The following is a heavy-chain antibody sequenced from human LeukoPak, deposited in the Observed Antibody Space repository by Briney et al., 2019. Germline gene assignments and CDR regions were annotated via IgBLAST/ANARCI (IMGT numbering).Heavy chain of an antibody. Sequence: GGSLRLSCAASGFTFSNYAMSWVRQAPGKGLEWVSAISGSGDSTYYADSVKGRFTISRDNSKNTLYLQMNSLRAEDTAVYYWAKDPHVLRFLEWLSAFDFWGQGTLVTVSS. J-gene: IGHJ4*02. CDR1: GFTFSNYA. CDR3: AKDPHVLRFLEWLSAFDF. V-gene: IGHV3-23*01. CDR2: ISGSGDST. D-gene: IGHD3-3*01.